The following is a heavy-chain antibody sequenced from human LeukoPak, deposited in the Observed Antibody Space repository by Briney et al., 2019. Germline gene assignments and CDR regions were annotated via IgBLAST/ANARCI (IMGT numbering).Heavy chain of an antibody. Sequence: PGGSLRLSCAASGFTFIDYDMHWVRQVIGKGLEWVSAIGIRGDTHYSGSLKGRFTISRENAESSLYLQMNSLRAEDTAVYYCARGGIQVSGIDEFDYWGQGILVTVSS. V-gene: IGHV3-13*01. J-gene: IGHJ4*02. CDR1: GFTFIDYD. CDR3: ARGGIQVSGIDEFDY. CDR2: IGIRGDT. D-gene: IGHD6-19*01.